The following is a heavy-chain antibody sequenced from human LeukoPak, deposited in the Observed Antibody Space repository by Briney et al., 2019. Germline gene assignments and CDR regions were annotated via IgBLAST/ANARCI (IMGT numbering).Heavy chain of an antibody. CDR1: GFTFSSYA. Sequence: GGSLRLSCAASGFTFSSYAMHWVRQAPGKGLEWVAVISYDGSNKYYADSVKGRFTISRDNSKNTLYLQMNSLRAEDTAVYYCAKDRAYSSGYPIDYWGQGTLVTVSS. J-gene: IGHJ4*02. CDR2: ISYDGSNK. D-gene: IGHD3-22*01. CDR3: AKDRAYSSGYPIDY. V-gene: IGHV3-30-3*01.